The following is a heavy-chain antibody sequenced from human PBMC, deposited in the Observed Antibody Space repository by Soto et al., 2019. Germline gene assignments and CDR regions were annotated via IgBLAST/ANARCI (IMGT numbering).Heavy chain of an antibody. CDR3: ARDLLGSDYYGSGSYLYYFDY. CDR2: IIPLFGTA. Sequence: QVQLVQSGAEVKKPGSSVKVSCKASGGTFSSSAISWVRQDPGQGLEWMGGIIPLFGTAKYAQKFQGRVTITADESTSTAYMELSSLRSEDTAVYYCARDLLGSDYYGSGSYLYYFDYWGQGTLVTVSS. J-gene: IGHJ4*02. CDR1: GGTFSSSA. D-gene: IGHD3-10*01. V-gene: IGHV1-69*01.